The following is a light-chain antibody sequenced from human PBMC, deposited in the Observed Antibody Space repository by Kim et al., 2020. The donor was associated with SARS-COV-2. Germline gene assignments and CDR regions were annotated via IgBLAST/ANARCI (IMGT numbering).Light chain of an antibody. J-gene: IGLJ1*01. Sequence: PGQSVTISCTGTSSDVCAYNYVSWYQQHPGKVPRLMIYEVYRRPSGVPDRFSGSKSGNTASLTVSGLQAEDEAEYYCSSFGGRHYVFGTGTKVTVL. CDR1: SSDVCAYNY. V-gene: IGLV2-8*01. CDR2: EVY. CDR3: SSFGGRHYV.